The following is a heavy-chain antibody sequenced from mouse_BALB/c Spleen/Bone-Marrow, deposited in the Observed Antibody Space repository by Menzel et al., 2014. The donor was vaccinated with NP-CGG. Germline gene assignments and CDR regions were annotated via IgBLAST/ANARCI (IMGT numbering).Heavy chain of an antibody. Sequence: EVKLVESGGGLVKPGGSLKLSCAASGFTFSSYAMSWVRQTPEKRLEWVATISSGGSYTNYPDSVKGRFTISRDNAKNALYLQMRSLRSEDTAMYYCARKSYYDYDGRPWFAYWGQGTLVTVSA. CDR3: ARKSYYDYDGRPWFAY. D-gene: IGHD2-4*01. V-gene: IGHV5-9-3*01. CDR2: ISSGGSYT. J-gene: IGHJ3*01. CDR1: GFTFSSYA.